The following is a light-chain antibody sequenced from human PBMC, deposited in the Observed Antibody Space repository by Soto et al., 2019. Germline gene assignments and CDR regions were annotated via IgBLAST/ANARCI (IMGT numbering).Light chain of an antibody. CDR3: HQSDDSPWT. CDR2: GAS. J-gene: IGKJ1*01. CDR1: QSLPSNS. Sequence: ETVLMHSPDTLSLSPGERVTLSCRASQSLPSNSLAWYQQKPGQPPRLLFYGASSRATGVPDRFVGSGSGTDFTLTVARLEAEDSAVYFCHQSDDSPWTFGQGTKVEV. V-gene: IGKV3-20*01.